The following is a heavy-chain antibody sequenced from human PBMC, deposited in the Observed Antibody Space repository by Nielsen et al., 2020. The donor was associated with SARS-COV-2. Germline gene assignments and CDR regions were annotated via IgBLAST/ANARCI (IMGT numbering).Heavy chain of an antibody. CDR3: TRVNPTSGSWFDAFDI. D-gene: IGHD1-26*01. Sequence: GGSLRLSCAASGFSFSDSSMHWVRQASGKGLEWLGRIRSKTNDYATEYPASLKGRFIISRDDSKNTAYLLMNSLKIDDTAMYYCTRVNPTSGSWFDAFDIWGQGTVVTVSS. J-gene: IGHJ3*02. CDR2: IRSKTNDYAT. V-gene: IGHV3-73*01. CDR1: GFSFSDSS.